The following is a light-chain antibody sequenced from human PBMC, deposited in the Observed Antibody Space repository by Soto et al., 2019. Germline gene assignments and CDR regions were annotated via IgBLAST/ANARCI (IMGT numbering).Light chain of an antibody. Sequence: EIVMTQSPATLSVSPGERATISCRASQSVSSNLVWYQQKPGQAPRLLIYGTSTRATGIPARFSGSGSGTEFTLTISSLQSKDIAVYHCQQYNKWPLWTFGQGTKVEIK. V-gene: IGKV3-15*01. J-gene: IGKJ1*01. CDR2: GTS. CDR1: QSVSSN. CDR3: QQYNKWPLWT.